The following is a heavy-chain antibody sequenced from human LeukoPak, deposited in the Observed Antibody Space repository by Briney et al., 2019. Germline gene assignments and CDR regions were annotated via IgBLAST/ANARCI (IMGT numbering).Heavy chain of an antibody. CDR3: ARVRRFGASFDY. CDR2: IYYSGST. Sequence: PSETLSLTCTVSGGSISSSSYYWGWIRQPPGRGLEWIGSIYYSGSTYYNPSLKSRVTISVDTSKNQFSLKLSSVTAADTAVYYCARVRRFGASFDYWGQGTLVTVSS. J-gene: IGHJ4*02. D-gene: IGHD3-10*01. V-gene: IGHV4-39*07. CDR1: GGSISSSSYY.